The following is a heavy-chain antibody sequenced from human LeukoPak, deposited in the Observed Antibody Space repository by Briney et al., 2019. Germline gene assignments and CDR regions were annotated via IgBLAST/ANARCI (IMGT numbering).Heavy chain of an antibody. CDR1: GFTFSSYS. D-gene: IGHD4-17*01. Sequence: GGSLRLSCAASGFTFSSYSMNWVRQAPGKGLEWVSSISSSSYIYYADSVKGRFTISRDNAKNSLYLQMNSLRAEDTAVYHCARDDGDAIHAHWGQGTLVTVSS. V-gene: IGHV3-21*01. J-gene: IGHJ4*02. CDR3: ARDDGDAIHAH. CDR2: ISSSSYI.